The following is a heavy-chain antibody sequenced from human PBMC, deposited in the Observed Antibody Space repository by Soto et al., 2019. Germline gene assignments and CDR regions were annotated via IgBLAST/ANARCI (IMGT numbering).Heavy chain of an antibody. Sequence: SVKVSCKASGFTFTSYAVHWVRQARGQRLEWIGWIDATSGNTNYAQKFQERVTMTRDMSISTAYMELSRLRSDDTAVYYCARPISSTTDAFDIWGQGTMVTVSS. CDR2: IDATSGNT. CDR3: ARPISSTTDAFDI. V-gene: IGHV1-58*01. J-gene: IGHJ3*02. CDR1: GFTFTSYA. D-gene: IGHD2-2*01.